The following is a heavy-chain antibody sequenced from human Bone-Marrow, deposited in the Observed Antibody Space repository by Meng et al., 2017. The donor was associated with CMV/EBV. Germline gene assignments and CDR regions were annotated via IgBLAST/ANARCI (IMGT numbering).Heavy chain of an antibody. D-gene: IGHD3-22*01. V-gene: IGHV1-69*05. CDR3: ARVALLTYYYDSSPMDV. CDR2: IIPIFGTA. Sequence: SVKVSCKASGGTFSGYAISWVRQAPGQGLEWMGGIIPIFGTANYAQKFQGRVTITTDESTSTAYMELSSLRSEDTAVYYCARVALLTYYYDSSPMDVWGQGTTVTVSS. CDR1: GGTFSGYA. J-gene: IGHJ6*02.